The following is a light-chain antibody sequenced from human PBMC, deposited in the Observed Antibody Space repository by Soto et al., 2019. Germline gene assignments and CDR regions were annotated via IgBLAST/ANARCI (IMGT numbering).Light chain of an antibody. CDR3: QQYNNWPSIT. CDR1: QSVSSN. V-gene: IGKV3-15*01. CDR2: GAS. Sequence: EIVMTQSPATLSVSPGERATLSCRASQSVSSNLAWYQQKPGQAPRLLIYGASTRATGMPARFSGSGSGTEFTLTISSLQSEDFAVYYCQQYNNWPSITFGQGTRLEIK. J-gene: IGKJ5*01.